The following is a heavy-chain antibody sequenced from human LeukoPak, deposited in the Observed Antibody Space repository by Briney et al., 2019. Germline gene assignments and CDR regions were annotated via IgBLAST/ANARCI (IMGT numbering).Heavy chain of an antibody. CDR3: ASNLGDCSGGSCYSLFDY. CDR1: GFTFSSYE. V-gene: IGHV3-48*03. D-gene: IGHD2-15*01. J-gene: IGHJ4*02. Sequence: GGSLRLSCAASGFTFSSYEMNSVRQAPGKGLEWVSYISSSGSTIYYADSVKGRFTISRDNAKNSLYLQMNSLRAEDTAVYYCASNLGDCSGGSCYSLFDYWGQGTLVTVSS. CDR2: ISSSGSTI.